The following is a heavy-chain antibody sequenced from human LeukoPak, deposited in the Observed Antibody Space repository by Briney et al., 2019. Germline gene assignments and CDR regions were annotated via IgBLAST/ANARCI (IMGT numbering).Heavy chain of an antibody. CDR1: GLTFGDYG. D-gene: IGHD3-16*01. J-gene: IGHJ4*02. CDR3: TTDKKSYVY. V-gene: IGHV3-15*01. CDR2: IKSKTDGGTT. Sequence: GGSLRLSCTGSGLTFGDYGMSWFRQAPGKGLEWVGRIKSKTDGGTTDYAAPVKGRFTISRDDSKNTLYLQMNSLKTEDTAVYYCTTDKKSYVYWGQGTLVTVSS.